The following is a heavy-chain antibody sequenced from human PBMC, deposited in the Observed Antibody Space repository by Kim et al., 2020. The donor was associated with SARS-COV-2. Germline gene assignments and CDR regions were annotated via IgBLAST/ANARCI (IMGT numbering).Heavy chain of an antibody. Sequence: TNYTPSLKSRVTISVDTSKNQFSLKLSSVTAADTAIYYCARHGSSYGLSSWGQGTLVTVSS. CDR2: T. CDR3: ARHGSSYGLSS. D-gene: IGHD5-18*01. V-gene: IGHV4-59*08. J-gene: IGHJ5*02.